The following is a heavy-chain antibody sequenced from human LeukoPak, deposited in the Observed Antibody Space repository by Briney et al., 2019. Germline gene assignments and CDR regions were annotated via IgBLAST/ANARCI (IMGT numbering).Heavy chain of an antibody. CDR3: AIKEGYCSGGSCGI. D-gene: IGHD2-15*01. CDR1: GYTFTSYD. J-gene: IGHJ4*02. CDR2: IIPIFGTA. Sequence: SVKVSCKASGYTFTSYDINWVRQATGQGLEWMGGIIPIFGTANYAQKFQGRVTITTDESTSTAYMELSSLRSEDTAVYYCAIKEGYCSGGSCGIWGQGTLVTVSS. V-gene: IGHV1-69*05.